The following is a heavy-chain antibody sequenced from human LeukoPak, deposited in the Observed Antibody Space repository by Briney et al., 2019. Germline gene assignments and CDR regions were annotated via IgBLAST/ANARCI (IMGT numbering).Heavy chain of an antibody. D-gene: IGHD6-6*01. CDR1: GGTFSSYA. V-gene: IGHV1-69*04. Sequence: SVKVSCKASGGTFSSYAISWVRQAPGQGLEWMGSIIPILGIANYAQKFQGRVTITADKSTSTAYMELSSLRSEDTAVYYCARVRAPLEYSSSSDRFDPWGQGTLVTVSS. CDR3: ARVRAPLEYSSSSDRFDP. CDR2: IIPILGIA. J-gene: IGHJ5*02.